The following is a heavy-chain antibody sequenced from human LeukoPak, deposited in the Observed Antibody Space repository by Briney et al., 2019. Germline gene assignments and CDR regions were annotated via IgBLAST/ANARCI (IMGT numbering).Heavy chain of an antibody. D-gene: IGHD3-10*01. CDR2: IYYSGST. J-gene: IGHJ4*02. V-gene: IGHV4-39*01. CDR3: ARRARGFGESPFDY. Sequence: HPSETLSLTCTVSGGSISSSSYYWGWIRQPPGKGLEWIGSIYYSGSTYYNPSLKSRVTISVDTSKNQFSLKLSSVTAADTAVYYCARRARGFGESPFDYWGQGTLVTVSS. CDR1: GGSISSSSYY.